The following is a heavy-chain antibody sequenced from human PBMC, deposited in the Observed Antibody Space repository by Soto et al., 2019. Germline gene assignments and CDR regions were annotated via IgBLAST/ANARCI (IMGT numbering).Heavy chain of an antibody. CDR3: AICCYLRSGYCSGAFDI. CDR1: GSTFTSYG. D-gene: IGHD3-3*01. CDR2: ISAYNGNT. Sequence: ASVKVSCKASGSTFTSYGISWVRQAPGQGLEWMGWISAYNGNTNYAQKLQGRVTMTTDTSTSTAYMELRSLRSDDTAVYYCAICCYLRSGYCSGAFDISGQRTMVTLSS. V-gene: IGHV1-18*01. J-gene: IGHJ3*02.